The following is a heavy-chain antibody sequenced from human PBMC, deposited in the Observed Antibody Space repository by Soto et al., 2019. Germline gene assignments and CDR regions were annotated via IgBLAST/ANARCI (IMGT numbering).Heavy chain of an antibody. CDR1: GGTFSSYT. D-gene: IGHD3-10*01. J-gene: IGHJ6*03. CDR2: IIPILGIA. CDR3: ARRSYYGSGSRYYMDV. Sequence: ASVKVSCKASGGTFSSYTISWVRQAPGQGLEWMGRIIPILGIANYAQKFQGRVTITADKSTSTAYMELSSLKSEDTAVYYCARRSYYGSGSRYYMDVWGKGTTVTVSS. V-gene: IGHV1-69*02.